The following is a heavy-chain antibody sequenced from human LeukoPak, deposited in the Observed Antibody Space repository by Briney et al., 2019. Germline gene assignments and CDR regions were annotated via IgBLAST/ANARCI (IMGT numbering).Heavy chain of an antibody. V-gene: IGHV3-23*01. CDR1: GFTFSSYA. J-gene: IGHJ6*02. CDR3: ANKYSSSSGGYYYYGMDV. D-gene: IGHD6-6*01. CDR2: ISGSGGST. Sequence: GGSLRLSCAASGFTFSSYAMSWVRQAPGKGLEWVSAISGSGGSTYYADSVKGRFTISRDNSKNTLYLQMNSLRAEDTAVYYCANKYSSSSGGYYYYGMDVWGQGTTVTVSS.